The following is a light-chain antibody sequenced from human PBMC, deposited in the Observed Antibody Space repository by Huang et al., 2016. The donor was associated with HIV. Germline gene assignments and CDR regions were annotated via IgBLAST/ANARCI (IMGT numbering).Light chain of an antibody. CDR2: DAS. V-gene: IGKV3-11*01. CDR3: QQRSNWLT. CDR1: QSVSSY. J-gene: IGKJ4*01. Sequence: EIVLTQSPATLSFSPGERATLSCRASQSVSSYLAWYQQKPGQAPRLLIYDASNRANGIPARFSGSGSGTDFSLTISSLEPEDFAVYYWQQRSNWLTFGGGTKVEIK.